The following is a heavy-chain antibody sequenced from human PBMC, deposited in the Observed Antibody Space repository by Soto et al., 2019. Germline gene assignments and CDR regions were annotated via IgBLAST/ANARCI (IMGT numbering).Heavy chain of an antibody. CDR3: AREVRAAAGTSQFSY. J-gene: IGHJ4*02. D-gene: IGHD6-13*01. CDR1: GYTFTSYG. Sequence: GASVKVTCKASGYTFTSYGISWVRQAPGQGLEWMGWISAYNGNTNYAQKLQGRVTMTTDTSTSTAYMELRSLRSDDTAVYYCAREVRAAAGTSQFSYWGQGTLVTVPP. CDR2: ISAYNGNT. V-gene: IGHV1-18*01.